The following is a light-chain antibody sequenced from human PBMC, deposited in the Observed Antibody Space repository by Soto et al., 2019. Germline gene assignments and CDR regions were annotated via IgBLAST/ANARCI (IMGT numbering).Light chain of an antibody. Sequence: EIVMTQSPATLSVSPGERATLSCRASQSVRSNLGWYQQKPGQAPRLLIYGASNRATGIPDRFSGSGSGTDFTLTISRLEPEDFAVYYCQQYGSSGTFGQGTKVDIK. CDR3: QQYGSSGT. CDR1: QSVRSN. J-gene: IGKJ1*01. V-gene: IGKV3-20*01. CDR2: GAS.